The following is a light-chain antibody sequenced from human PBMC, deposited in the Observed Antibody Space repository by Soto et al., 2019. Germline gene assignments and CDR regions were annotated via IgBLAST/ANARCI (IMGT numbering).Light chain of an antibody. CDR1: QSVSSSY. Sequence: EIVLTQSPGTLSLSPGERATLSCRASQSVSSSYLAWYQQKPGQAPRLLIYGASSRATGIPDRFSGSGSGTDFTLTISRLEPEDFAVYSCQQYGSSQGYTFGQGTK. CDR3: QQYGSSQGYT. CDR2: GAS. V-gene: IGKV3-20*01. J-gene: IGKJ2*01.